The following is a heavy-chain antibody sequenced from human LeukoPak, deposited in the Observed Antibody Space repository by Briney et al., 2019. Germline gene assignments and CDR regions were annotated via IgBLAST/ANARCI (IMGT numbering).Heavy chain of an antibody. V-gene: IGHV4-31*03. Sequence: ASQTLSLTCTVSGGSISSGGYYWSWIRQHPGKGLEWIGYIYTSGSTNYNPSLKSRVTISVDTSKNQFSLKLSSVTAADTAVYYCARGSNYVLDAFDIWGQGTVVTVSS. CDR3: ARGSNYVLDAFDI. D-gene: IGHD4-11*01. CDR2: IYTSGST. CDR1: GGSISSGGYY. J-gene: IGHJ3*02.